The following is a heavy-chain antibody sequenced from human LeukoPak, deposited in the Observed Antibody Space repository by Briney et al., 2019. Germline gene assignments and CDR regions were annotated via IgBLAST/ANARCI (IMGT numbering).Heavy chain of an antibody. Sequence: PGGSLRLSCAASGFTFSSYSMNWVRQAPGKGLEWVSSISSSSSYIYYADSVKGRFTISRDNAKNSLYLQMNSLRAEDTAVYYCAREKAADYYDSSGYHQGAFDIWGQGTMVTVSS. D-gene: IGHD3-22*01. CDR1: GFTFSSYS. CDR3: AREKAADYYDSSGYHQGAFDI. J-gene: IGHJ3*02. V-gene: IGHV3-21*01. CDR2: ISSSSSYI.